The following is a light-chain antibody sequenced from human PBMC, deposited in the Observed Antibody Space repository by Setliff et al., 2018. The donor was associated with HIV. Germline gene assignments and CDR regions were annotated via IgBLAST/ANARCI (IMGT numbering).Light chain of an antibody. CDR3: TSFTTTGAYV. V-gene: IGLV2-14*01. Sequence: QSALTQPASVSGSPGLSISISCTGTSSDVGGYNHVSWYQQEPDRAPKLMIYEVTNRPSGVSNRFSGSKSGNTASLTISGLQAEDEADYYCTSFTTTGAYVFGTGTKVTVL. J-gene: IGLJ1*01. CDR1: SSDVGGYNH. CDR2: EVT.